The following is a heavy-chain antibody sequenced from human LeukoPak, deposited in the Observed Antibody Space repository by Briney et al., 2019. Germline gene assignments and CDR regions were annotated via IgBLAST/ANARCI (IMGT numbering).Heavy chain of an antibody. CDR3: VRAWGTAAHKVFDP. D-gene: IGHD6-13*01. CDR1: GFIFSSYD. CDR2: IGTAGDT. J-gene: IGHJ5*02. Sequence: GGSLRLSCAASGFIFSSYDMHWVRQATGKGLEWVSAIGTAGDTYYPGSVKGRFTISRENTKNSLYLQMNSLRAGDTAVYYCVRAWGTAAHKVFDPWGQGTLVTVSS. V-gene: IGHV3-13*01.